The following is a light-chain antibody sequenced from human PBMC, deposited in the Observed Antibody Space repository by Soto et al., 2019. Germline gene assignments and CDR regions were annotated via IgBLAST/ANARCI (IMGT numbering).Light chain of an antibody. CDR1: QSVSSY. CDR3: QQSYSTPWT. CDR2: AAS. Sequence: EIVLTQSPATLSLSPGERATLSCRASQSVSSYLAWYQQKPGKAPRLLIYAASNLPSGIPARFSGSGSGTDFTLTISSLQPEDFATYYCQQSYSTPWTFGQGTKVDIK. V-gene: IGKV3-11*01. J-gene: IGKJ1*01.